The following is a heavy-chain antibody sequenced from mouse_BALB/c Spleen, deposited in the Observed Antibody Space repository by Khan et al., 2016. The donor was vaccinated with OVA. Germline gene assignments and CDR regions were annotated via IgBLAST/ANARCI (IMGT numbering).Heavy chain of an antibody. CDR3: ARQPYYHYNIMDY. V-gene: IGHV2-6-1*01. Sequence: VELVESGPGLAAPSQSLSITCTISGFSLTSYGVHWVRQPPGKGLEWLAVIWSDGSTNYNSALKSRLTIPKDNSQSQVFLKMNSLQTDDTAIYFCARQPYYHYNIMDYWGQGTSVTVSS. CDR1: GFSLTSYG. D-gene: IGHD2-10*01. CDR2: IWSDGST. J-gene: IGHJ4*01.